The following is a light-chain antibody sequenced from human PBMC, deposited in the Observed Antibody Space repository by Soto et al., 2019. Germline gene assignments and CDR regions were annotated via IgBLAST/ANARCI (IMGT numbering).Light chain of an antibody. CDR3: QQRSNRPEWT. J-gene: IGKJ1*01. V-gene: IGKV3-11*01. Sequence: EIVLTQSPATLSLSTGERATLSCRDSQSVSSYLAWYQQKPGQAPRLLIYDASNRATGIPARISGSGSGTAFSLTISSIVPEDFSVYYCQQRSNRPEWTFGQGTKVEIK. CDR2: DAS. CDR1: QSVSSY.